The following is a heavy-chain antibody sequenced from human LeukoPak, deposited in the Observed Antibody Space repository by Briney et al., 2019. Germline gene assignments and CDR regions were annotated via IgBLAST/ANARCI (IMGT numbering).Heavy chain of an antibody. CDR3: ASRLWCQN. Sequence: KSSETLSLTCTVSGGSISSYYWSWIRQPPGKGLEWIGYIYYSGSTNYNPSLKSRVTISVDTSKNQFSLKLSSVTAADTAVYYCASRLWCQNWSQGTLVTVSS. CDR1: GGSISSYY. CDR2: IYYSGST. V-gene: IGHV4-59*01. D-gene: IGHD2-21*01. J-gene: IGHJ4*02.